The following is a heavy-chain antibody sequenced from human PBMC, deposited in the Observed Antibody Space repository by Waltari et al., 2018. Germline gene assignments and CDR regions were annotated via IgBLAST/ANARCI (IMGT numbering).Heavy chain of an antibody. V-gene: IGHV3-30*01. Sequence: QVQLVESGGGVVQPGRPRRLSCAASGFTFSSYSMHWVRQAPGKGLEWVAVISYDGSNKYYSDSVKGRITNSRDNSKNTLYLQMNSLRAEDTAVYYCARDQVGMDVWGQGTTVTVSS. J-gene: IGHJ6*02. CDR1: GFTFSSYS. CDR2: ISYDGSNK. CDR3: ARDQVGMDV.